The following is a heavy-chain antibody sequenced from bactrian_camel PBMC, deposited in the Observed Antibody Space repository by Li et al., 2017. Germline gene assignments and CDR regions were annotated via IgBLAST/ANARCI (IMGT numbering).Heavy chain of an antibody. CDR1: GLEYKTYA. D-gene: IGHD1*01. CDR2: IDVDGVP. Sequence: VQLVESGGGSVQAGGSLRLSCASTGLEYKTYAMGWFRQRPGEEREGVAVIDVDGVPKYAESVKGRFTISKDTSQHSTSLQMDNLKPEDTAMYYCAASTWIVYPDVDDVPRLTYRGNQGTQVTVS. J-gene: IGHJ4*01. V-gene: IGHV3S55*01.